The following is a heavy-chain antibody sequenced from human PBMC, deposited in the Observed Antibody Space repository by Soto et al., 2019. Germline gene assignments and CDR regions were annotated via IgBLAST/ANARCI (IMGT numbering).Heavy chain of an antibody. CDR3: ARGGRGYTWFNEF. CDR1: GGLFSSYP. Sequence: QEQLVQSGAEVKKPGSSVKVSCKASGGLFSSYPISWVRQVPGQGLAWMGGVIPVFQTAYDTHRFQGRVTITADEYTNLAYMALSSLTSEDTASYYCARGGRGYTWFNEFWGQGTLVTVSA. J-gene: IGHJ4*02. CDR2: VIPVFQTA. D-gene: IGHD3-3*01. V-gene: IGHV1-69*01.